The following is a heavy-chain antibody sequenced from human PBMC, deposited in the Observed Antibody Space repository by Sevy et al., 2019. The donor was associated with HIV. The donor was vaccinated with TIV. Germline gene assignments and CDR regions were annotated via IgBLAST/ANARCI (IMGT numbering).Heavy chain of an antibody. CDR3: ARRQQQLSTWGYYYYYYMDV. Sequence: SETLSLTCTVSGGSISSYYWSWIRQPPGKGLEWIGYIYYSGSTNYNPSLKSRVTISVDTSKNQFSLKLSSVTAADTAVYYCARRQQQLSTWGYYYYYYMDVWGKGTTVTVSS. D-gene: IGHD6-13*01. J-gene: IGHJ6*03. CDR2: IYYSGST. CDR1: GGSISSYY. V-gene: IGHV4-59*08.